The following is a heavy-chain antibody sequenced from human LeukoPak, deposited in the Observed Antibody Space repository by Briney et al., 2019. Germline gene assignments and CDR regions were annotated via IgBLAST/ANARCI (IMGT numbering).Heavy chain of an antibody. V-gene: IGHV4-59*02. Sequence: SDTPSLTCTVSGDSVSIYYWSWIRQPPGKGLEWIGYIYYRGNTNYNPSLKSRVTMAVDTSKNQFSLKVSSVTAADTAVYYCARAGNNWSFDYWGQGTLVTVSS. CDR1: GDSVSIYY. CDR3: ARAGNNWSFDY. D-gene: IGHD1-1*01. J-gene: IGHJ4*02. CDR2: IYYRGNT.